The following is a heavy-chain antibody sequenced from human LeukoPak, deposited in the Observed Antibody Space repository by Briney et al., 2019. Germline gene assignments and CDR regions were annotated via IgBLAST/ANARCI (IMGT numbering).Heavy chain of an antibody. CDR3: ARGRDSSGWQADY. V-gene: IGHV4-59*01. CDR2: IYYSGST. CDR1: GGSISSYY. J-gene: IGHJ4*02. Sequence: SETLSLTCTVSGGSISSYYWSWIRQPPGKGLEWIGYIYYSGSTNYNPSLKSRVNISVDTSKNQFSLKLSSVTAADTAVYYCARGRDSSGWQADYWGQGTLVTVSS. D-gene: IGHD6-19*01.